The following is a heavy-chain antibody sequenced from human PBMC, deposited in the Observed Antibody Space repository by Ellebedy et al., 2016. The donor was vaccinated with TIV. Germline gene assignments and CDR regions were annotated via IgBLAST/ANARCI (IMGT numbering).Heavy chain of an antibody. V-gene: IGHV3-7*01. Sequence: GESLKISCAASGFTFSTYWMGWVRQAAGKGLEWVANTKQDGSEKYYVDSVMGRFTISRDNAKNSLYLQMNSLRAEDTAVYYCARDSSGYYYTVGAFDIWGQGTMVTVSS. CDR1: GFTFSTYW. CDR2: TKQDGSEK. CDR3: ARDSSGYYYTVGAFDI. D-gene: IGHD3-22*01. J-gene: IGHJ3*02.